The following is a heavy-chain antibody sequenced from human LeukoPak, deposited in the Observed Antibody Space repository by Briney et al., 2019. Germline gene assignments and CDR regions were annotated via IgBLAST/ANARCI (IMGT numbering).Heavy chain of an antibody. CDR2: INWNGGST. CDR1: GFTFDDYG. V-gene: IGHV3-20*04. Sequence: SGGSLRLSCAASGFTFDDYGMRWVRQAPGKGLEWVSGINWNGGSTGYADSVKGRFTISRDNAKNSLYLQMNSLRAEDTALYYCARKHDYGDAFDIWGQGTMVTVSS. CDR3: ARKHDYGDAFDI. D-gene: IGHD4-17*01. J-gene: IGHJ3*02.